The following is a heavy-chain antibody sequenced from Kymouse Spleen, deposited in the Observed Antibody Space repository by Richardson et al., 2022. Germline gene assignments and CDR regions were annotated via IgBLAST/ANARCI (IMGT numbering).Heavy chain of an antibody. CDR3: ARRGVRGVIGDP. CDR1: GFTFSSYG. CDR2: IWYDGSNK. Sequence: QVQLVESGGGVVQPGRSLRLSCAASGFTFSSYGMHWVRQAPGKGLEWVAVIWYDGSNKYYADSVKGRFTISRDNSKNTLYLQMNSLRAEDTAVYYCARRGVRGVIGDPWGQGTLVTVSS. J-gene: IGHJ5*02. D-gene: IGHD3-10*01. V-gene: IGHV3-33*01.